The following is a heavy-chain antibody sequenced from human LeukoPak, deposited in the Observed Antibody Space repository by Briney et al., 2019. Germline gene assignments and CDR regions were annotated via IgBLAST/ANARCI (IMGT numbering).Heavy chain of an antibody. Sequence: PGGSLRLSCAASGFTFSNYAMHWVRQAPGKGLEWLAVISYDGNTKYYADSVRGRFTFSRDNSENTLNLQMSSLTAEDTAVYYCARDQYGRYSRSTGIDNWGHGTLVTVSS. J-gene: IGHJ4*01. D-gene: IGHD6-6*01. CDR3: ARDQYGRYSRSTGIDN. V-gene: IGHV3-30-3*01. CDR2: ISYDGNTK. CDR1: GFTFSNYA.